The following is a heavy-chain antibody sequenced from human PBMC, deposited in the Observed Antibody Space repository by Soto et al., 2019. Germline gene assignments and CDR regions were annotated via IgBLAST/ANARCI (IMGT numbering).Heavy chain of an antibody. V-gene: IGHV1-69*13. D-gene: IGHD3-9*01. CDR1: GGTFSSYA. CDR2: IIPIFGTA. CDR3: ARDLDPAPRVYYDILTGYSPPRAYYGMDV. J-gene: IGHJ6*02. Sequence: SVKVSCKASGGTFSSYAISWVRQAPGQGLEWMGGIIPIFGTANYAQKFQGRVTITADESTSTAYMELSSLRSEDTAVYYCARDLDPAPRVYYDILTGYSPPRAYYGMDVWGQGTRSPSP.